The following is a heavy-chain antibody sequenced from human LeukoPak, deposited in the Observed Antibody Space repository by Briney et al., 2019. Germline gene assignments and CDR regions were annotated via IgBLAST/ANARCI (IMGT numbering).Heavy chain of an antibody. V-gene: IGHV1-18*01. CDR3: ARCGRSGWYGDYYYMDV. CDR1: GYTFTSYG. Sequence: GASVKVSCKASGYTFTSYGISWVRQAPGQGLEWMGWISAYNGNTNYAQKLQGRVTMTTDTSTSTAYMELRSLRYDDTAVYYCARCGRSGWYGDYYYMDVWGKGTTVTVSS. D-gene: IGHD6-19*01. J-gene: IGHJ6*03. CDR2: ISAYNGNT.